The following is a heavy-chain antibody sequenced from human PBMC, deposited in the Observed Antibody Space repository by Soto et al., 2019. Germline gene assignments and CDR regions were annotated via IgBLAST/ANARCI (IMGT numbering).Heavy chain of an antibody. CDR3: ARDRAVAIFGVVTPFDY. J-gene: IGHJ4*02. CDR1: GYTFTSYG. Sequence: ASVKVSCKASGYTFTSYGIGWVRQAPGQGLEWMGWISAYNGNTNYAQKLQGRVTMTTDTSTSTAYMELRSLRSDDTAVYYCARDRAVAIFGVVTPFDYWGQGTLVTVSS. D-gene: IGHD3-3*01. V-gene: IGHV1-18*04. CDR2: ISAYNGNT.